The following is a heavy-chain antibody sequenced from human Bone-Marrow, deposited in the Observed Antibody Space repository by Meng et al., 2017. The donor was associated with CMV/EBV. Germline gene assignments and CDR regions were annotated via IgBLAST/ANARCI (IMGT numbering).Heavy chain of an antibody. Sequence: GESLKISCAASGFTVSSNYMSWVRQAPGKGLEWVSVIYSGGSTYYADSVKGRFAISRDNSKNTMYLQMNSLRAEDTAVYYCARVVGRFDYWGQGTLVTFSS. D-gene: IGHD1-26*01. CDR3: ARVVGRFDY. CDR2: IYSGGST. V-gene: IGHV3-53*01. J-gene: IGHJ4*02. CDR1: GFTVSSNY.